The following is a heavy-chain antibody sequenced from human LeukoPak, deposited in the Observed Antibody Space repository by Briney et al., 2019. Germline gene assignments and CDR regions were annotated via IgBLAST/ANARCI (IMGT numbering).Heavy chain of an antibody. CDR2: IIPIFGTA. D-gene: IGHD3-22*01. CDR1: GGTFSSYA. V-gene: IGHV1-69*13. CDR3: ASSPRDSSGYYYEAAYY. Sequence: ASVKVSCKASGGTFSSYAISWVQQAPGQGLEWMGGIIPIFGTANYAQKFQGRVTITADESTSTAYMELSSLRSEDTAVYYCASSPRDSSGYYYEAAYYWGQGTLVTVSS. J-gene: IGHJ4*02.